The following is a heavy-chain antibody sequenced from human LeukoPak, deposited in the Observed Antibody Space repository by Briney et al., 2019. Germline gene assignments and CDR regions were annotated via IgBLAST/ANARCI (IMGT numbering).Heavy chain of an antibody. CDR3: ARCYYDSSGCLFDY. CDR2: IYYSGST. CDR1: GGSISSSSYY. D-gene: IGHD3-22*01. V-gene: IGHV4-39*01. Sequence: MSSETLSLTCTVSGGSISSSSYYWGWIRQPPGKGLEWIGSIYYSGSTYYNPSLKSRVTISVDTSKNQFSLKLSSVTAADTAVYYCARCYYDSSGCLFDYWGQGTLVTVSS. J-gene: IGHJ4*02.